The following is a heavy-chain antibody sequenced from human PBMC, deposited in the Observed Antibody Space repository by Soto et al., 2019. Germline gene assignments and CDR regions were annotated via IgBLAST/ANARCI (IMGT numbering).Heavy chain of an antibody. Sequence: PGGSLRLSCAASGFTFSSYAMSWVRQAPGKGLEWVSAISGSGGSTYYADSVKGRFTISRDNSKNTLYLQMNGLRAEDTAVYYCAKVLEMATIWAGGYWGQGTLVTVSS. J-gene: IGHJ4*02. V-gene: IGHV3-23*01. CDR3: AKVLEMATIWAGGY. CDR2: ISGSGGST. CDR1: GFTFSSYA. D-gene: IGHD5-12*01.